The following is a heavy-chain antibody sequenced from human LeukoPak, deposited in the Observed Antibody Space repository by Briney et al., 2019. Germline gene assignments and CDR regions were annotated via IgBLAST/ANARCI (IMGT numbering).Heavy chain of an antibody. D-gene: IGHD3-22*01. J-gene: IGHJ4*02. CDR2: INHSGST. CDR1: GGSISSYY. Sequence: SETLSLTCTVSGGSISSYYWSWIRQPPGKGLEWIGEINHSGSTNYNPSLKSRVTISVDTSKNQFSLKLSSVTAADTAVYYCARDIPKEPDSSGYYQTGKDYWGQGTLVTVSS. V-gene: IGHV4-34*01. CDR3: ARDIPKEPDSSGYYQTGKDY.